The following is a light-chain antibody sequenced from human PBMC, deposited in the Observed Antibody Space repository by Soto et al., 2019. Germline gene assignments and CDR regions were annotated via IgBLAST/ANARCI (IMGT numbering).Light chain of an antibody. CDR1: SSDVGSYNR. CDR2: EVS. J-gene: IGLJ1*01. V-gene: IGLV2-18*02. Sequence: QSALTQPPSVSGSPGQSVTISCTGTSSDVGSYNRVSWYQQPPGTAPKLMIYEVSNRPSGVPDHFSGSKSGNTASLTISGLQAEDEADYYCSSSTSSSTYVFGTGTKLTVL. CDR3: SSSTSSSTYV.